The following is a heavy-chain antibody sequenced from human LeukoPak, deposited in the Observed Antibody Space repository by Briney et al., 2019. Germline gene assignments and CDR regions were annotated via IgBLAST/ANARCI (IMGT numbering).Heavy chain of an antibody. CDR2: IYYSGST. J-gene: IGHJ4*02. Sequence: SETLSLTCTVSGGSISSGGYYWSWICQHPAKGLGWIGYIYYSGSTYYNPSLKSRVTISVDTSKNQFSLKLSSVTAADTAVYYCARGNTYGFDYWGQGTLVTVSS. D-gene: IGHD5-18*01. CDR3: ARGNTYGFDY. CDR1: GGSISSGGYY. V-gene: IGHV4-31*03.